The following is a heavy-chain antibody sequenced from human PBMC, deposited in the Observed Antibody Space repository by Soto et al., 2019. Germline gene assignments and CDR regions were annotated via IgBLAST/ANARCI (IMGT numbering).Heavy chain of an antibody. Sequence: LSLTCTVSGGSISSGDYYWSWIRQPPGKGLEWIGYIYYSGSTYYNPSLKSRVTISVDTSKNQFSLKLSSVTAADTAVYYCARSIVVVPAAIIWFDPWGQGTLVTVFS. V-gene: IGHV4-30-4*01. CDR3: ARSIVVVPAAIIWFDP. D-gene: IGHD2-2*01. CDR1: GGSISSGDYY. CDR2: IYYSGST. J-gene: IGHJ5*02.